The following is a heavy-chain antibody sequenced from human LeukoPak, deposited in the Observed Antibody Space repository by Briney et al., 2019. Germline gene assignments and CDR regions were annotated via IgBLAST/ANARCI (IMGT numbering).Heavy chain of an antibody. CDR2: ISWDGGST. J-gene: IGHJ6*03. V-gene: IGHV3-43D*03. D-gene: IGHD3-10*01. Sequence: GGSLRPSCAASGFTFDDYDMHWVRQAPGKGLEWVSLISWDGGSTYYADSVKGRFIISRDNSKNSLYLQMNSLRAEDTALYYCAKDIAYGSGGYYYMDVWGKGTTVTVSS. CDR3: AKDIAYGSGGYYYMDV. CDR1: GFTFDDYD.